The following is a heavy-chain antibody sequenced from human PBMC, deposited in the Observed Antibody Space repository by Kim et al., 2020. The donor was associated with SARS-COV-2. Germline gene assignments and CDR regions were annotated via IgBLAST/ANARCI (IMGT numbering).Heavy chain of an antibody. J-gene: IGHJ4*02. Sequence: SETLSLTCTVSGGSISSSSYYWGWIRQPPGKWLEWIGSIYYSGSTYYNPSLKSRVTISVDTSKNQFSLKLSSVTAADTAVYYCARLVGATTGCWGQGTL. CDR1: GGSISSSSYY. D-gene: IGHD1-1*01. V-gene: IGHV4-39*01. CDR3: ARLVGATTGC. CDR2: IYYSGST.